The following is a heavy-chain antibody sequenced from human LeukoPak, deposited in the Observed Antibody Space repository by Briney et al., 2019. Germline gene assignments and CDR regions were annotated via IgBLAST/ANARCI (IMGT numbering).Heavy chain of an antibody. D-gene: IGHD3-10*01. Sequence: ASVKVSCKASGYTFTSYGISWVRQAPGQGLEWMGWISAYNGNTNYAQKLQGRVTMTTDTSTSTAYMELRSLRSDDTAVYYCARVQGVFSVMGTSPYNWFDPWGQGTLVTVSS. J-gene: IGHJ5*02. V-gene: IGHV1-18*01. CDR3: ARVQGVFSVMGTSPYNWFDP. CDR2: ISAYNGNT. CDR1: GYTFTSYG.